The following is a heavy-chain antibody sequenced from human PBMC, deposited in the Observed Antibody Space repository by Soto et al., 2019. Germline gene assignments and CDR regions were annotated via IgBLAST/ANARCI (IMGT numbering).Heavy chain of an antibody. CDR3: ARDGSSYCGGDCYPSRDAFDI. Sequence: PGGSLRLSCAASGFTFSSYAMHWVRQAPGKGLEWVAVISYDGSNKYYADSVKGRFTISRDNSKNTLYLQMNSLRAEDTAVYYCARDGSSYCGGDCYPSRDAFDIWGQGTMVTVSS. CDR2: ISYDGSNK. V-gene: IGHV3-30-3*01. CDR1: GFTFSSYA. J-gene: IGHJ3*02. D-gene: IGHD2-21*02.